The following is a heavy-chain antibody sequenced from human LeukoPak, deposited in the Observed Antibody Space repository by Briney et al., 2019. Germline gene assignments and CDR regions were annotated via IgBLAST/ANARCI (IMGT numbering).Heavy chain of an antibody. CDR3: ATDHRVLDAFDI. V-gene: IGHV1-24*01. CDR2: FDPEDGET. J-gene: IGHJ3*02. Sequence: ASVKVSCKASGYTFTSYGISWVRQAPGKGLEWMGGFDPEDGETIYAQKFQGRVTMTEDTSTDTAYMELSSLRSEDTAVYYCATDHRVLDAFDIWGQGTMVTVSS. CDR1: GYTFTSYG.